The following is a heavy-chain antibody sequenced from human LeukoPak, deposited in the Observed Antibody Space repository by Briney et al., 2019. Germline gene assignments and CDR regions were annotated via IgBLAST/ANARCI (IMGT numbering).Heavy chain of an antibody. D-gene: IGHD3-16*01. CDR1: GYTFTSYG. CDR3: ARDKYYDYVWGSQTPLFDY. CDR2: ISAYNGNT. V-gene: IGHV1-18*01. Sequence: ASVKVSCKASGYTFTSYGISWVRQAPGQGLEWMGWISAYNGNTNYAQKLQGRVTMTTDTSTSTAYMELRSLRSDATAVYYCARDKYYDYVWGSQTPLFDYWGQGTLVTVSS. J-gene: IGHJ4*02.